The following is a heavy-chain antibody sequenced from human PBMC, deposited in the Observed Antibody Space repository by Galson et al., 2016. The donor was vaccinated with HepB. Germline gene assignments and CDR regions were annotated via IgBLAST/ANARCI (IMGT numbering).Heavy chain of an antibody. V-gene: IGHV1-46*03. CDR1: GYTFSRYY. D-gene: IGHD1-1*01. Sequence: SVKVSCKASGYTFSRYYMHWVRQAPGQGLEWMGVINPSGGSTNYAQKFQGRVTMTRDTSTSTVYVELSSLTSEDTAVYYCGRVGGTYYCDNWGQGTLVTVSS. CDR2: INPSGGST. CDR3: GRVGGTYYCDN. J-gene: IGHJ4*02.